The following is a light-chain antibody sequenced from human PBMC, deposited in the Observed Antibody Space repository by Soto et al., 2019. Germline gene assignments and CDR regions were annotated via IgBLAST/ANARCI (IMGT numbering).Light chain of an antibody. V-gene: IGLV2-23*02. CDR3: CSYAASSTSYV. Sequence: QSALTQPASVSGSPGQSITISCTGTSSDVGSYNLVSWYQQHPGKAPKLMIYEVSKRPSGVSYRFSGSKSGNTASLTISGVQDEDEDAYYCCSYAASSTSYVFGTGTKLTVL. CDR1: SSDVGSYNL. CDR2: EVS. J-gene: IGLJ1*01.